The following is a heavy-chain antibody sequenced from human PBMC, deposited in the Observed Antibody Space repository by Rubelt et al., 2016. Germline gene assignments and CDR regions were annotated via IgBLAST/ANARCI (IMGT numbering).Heavy chain of an antibody. CDR1: GFTFSSFG. Sequence: EVQLVESGGGLVQPGGSLRLSCAASGFTFSSFGMSWVRPAPGKGLQWVSSISGSGGSTYYADSVKGRFTISRDNSKNTLYLQMNSLRAEDTAVYYCAKKTHYYDSDGYCDYWGQGTLVTVSS. V-gene: IGHV3-23*04. CDR3: AKKTHYYDSDGYCDY. J-gene: IGHJ4*02. D-gene: IGHD3-22*01. CDR2: ISGSGGST.